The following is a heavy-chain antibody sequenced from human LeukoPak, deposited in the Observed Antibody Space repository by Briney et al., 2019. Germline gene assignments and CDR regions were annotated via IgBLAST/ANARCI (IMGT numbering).Heavy chain of an antibody. CDR3: AREIMVYANYYYYGMDV. J-gene: IGHJ6*02. Sequence: GGSLRLSCAASGFTFSSYWMSWVRQAPGKGLEWVANIKQDGSKKYYVDSVKGRFTISRDNAKNSLYLQMNSLRAEDTAVYYCAREIMVYANYYYYGMDVWGQGTTVTVSS. V-gene: IGHV3-7*01. CDR1: GFTFSSYW. D-gene: IGHD2-8*01. CDR2: IKQDGSKK.